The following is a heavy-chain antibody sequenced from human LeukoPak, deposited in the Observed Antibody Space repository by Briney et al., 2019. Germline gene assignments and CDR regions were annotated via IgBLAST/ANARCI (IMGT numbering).Heavy chain of an antibody. Sequence: PSETLSLTRTVSGDSISSNYWSWIRQPPGKGLEWIGFIYYSGTTHYNPSLKSRVTMSVATSNNQFSLRLSSVTAADTAIYYCARHSGASPHYFDYWGQGALVTVSS. V-gene: IGHV4-59*08. D-gene: IGHD1-26*01. CDR2: IYYSGTT. CDR1: GDSISSNY. J-gene: IGHJ4*02. CDR3: ARHSGASPHYFDY.